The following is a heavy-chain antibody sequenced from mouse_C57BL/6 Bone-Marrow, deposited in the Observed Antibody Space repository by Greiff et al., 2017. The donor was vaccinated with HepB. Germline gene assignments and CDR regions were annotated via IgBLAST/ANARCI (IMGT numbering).Heavy chain of an antibody. J-gene: IGHJ1*03. CDR2: IEPSDSYT. Sequence: QVQLQQPGAELVMPGASVKLSCKASGYTFTSYWMHWVKQRPGQGLEWIGEIEPSDSYTNYNQKFKGKSTLTVDTSSSTAYMKLSSLTSEDSAVSYCAREGLITFDVWGTGTTVTVSS. CDR3: AREGLITFDV. V-gene: IGHV1-69*01. CDR1: GYTFTSYW. D-gene: IGHD1-1*01.